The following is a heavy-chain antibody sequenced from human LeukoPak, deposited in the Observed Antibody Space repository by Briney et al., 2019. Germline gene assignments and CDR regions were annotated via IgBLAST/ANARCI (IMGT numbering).Heavy chain of an antibody. CDR2: ITNTGGVT. J-gene: IGHJ6*02. V-gene: IGHV3-23*01. D-gene: IGHD3-3*01. CDR1: GFTFSTYA. Sequence: PWGSLRLSCAASGFTFSTYAMSWVRQAPGKGLEWVSGITNTGGVTLYADSVKGRLTVSRDNSKNTLYLHMNSLRADDTAVYYCARDRGLDDFWSGYYYYYGMDVWGQGTTVTVSS. CDR3: ARDRGLDDFWSGYYYYYGMDV.